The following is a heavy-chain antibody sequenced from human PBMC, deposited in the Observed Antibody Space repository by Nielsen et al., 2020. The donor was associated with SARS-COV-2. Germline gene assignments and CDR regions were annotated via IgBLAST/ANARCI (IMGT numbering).Heavy chain of an antibody. Sequence: GSLRLSCAVSGGSISSSNWWSWVRQPPGKGLEWIGEIYHSGSTNYNPSLKSRVTISVDKSKNQFSLKLSSVTAADTAVYYCAMTTGVAEFFDYWGQGTLVTVSS. J-gene: IGHJ4*02. CDR2: IYHSGST. D-gene: IGHD1-1*01. V-gene: IGHV4-4*02. CDR1: GGSISSSNW. CDR3: AMTTGVAEFFDY.